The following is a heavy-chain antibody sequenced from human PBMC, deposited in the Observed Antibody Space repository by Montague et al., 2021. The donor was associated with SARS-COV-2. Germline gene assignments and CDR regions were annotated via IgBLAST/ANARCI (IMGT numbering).Heavy chain of an antibody. CDR1: GGSISSSSYY. CDR2: IYYSGST. J-gene: IGHJ5*02. V-gene: IGHV4-61*05. CDR3: VRAHWDNYDSSGWSFDP. Sequence: SETLSLTCTVSGGSISSSSYYWGWIRQPPGKGLEWIGFIYYSGSTNYNPSLKSRVTISVDTSKNQFSLKLSSVTAADTAVYYSVRAHWDNYDSSGWSFDPWGQGTLVTVSS. D-gene: IGHD3-22*01.